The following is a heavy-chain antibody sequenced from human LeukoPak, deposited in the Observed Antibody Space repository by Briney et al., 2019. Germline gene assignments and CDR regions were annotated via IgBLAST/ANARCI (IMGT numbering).Heavy chain of an antibody. J-gene: IGHJ1*01. CDR3: ARALAAAGSLAEYFQH. CDR1: GYTFTGYY. D-gene: IGHD6-13*01. Sequence: ASVNVSSKTSGYTFTGYYMHWVRQAPGQGLEWMGWINPNSGGTNYAQKFQGRVTMTRDTSISTAYMELSRLRSDDTAVYYCARALAAAGSLAEYFQHWGQGTLVTVSS. CDR2: INPNSGGT. V-gene: IGHV1-2*02.